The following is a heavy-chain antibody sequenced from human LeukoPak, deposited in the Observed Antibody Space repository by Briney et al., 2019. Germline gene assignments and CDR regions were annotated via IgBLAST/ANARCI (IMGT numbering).Heavy chain of an antibody. D-gene: IGHD3-10*01. Sequence: GGSLRLSCAASGFSFSSYAMGWFRQAPGKGLEWVSAISGSGGSTYYADSVKGRFTISRDNSKNTLYLQMNSLRAEDTAVYYCAKRSKYYFDYWGQGTLVTVSS. CDR1: GFSFSSYA. CDR3: AKRSKYYFDY. J-gene: IGHJ4*02. V-gene: IGHV3-23*01. CDR2: ISGSGGST.